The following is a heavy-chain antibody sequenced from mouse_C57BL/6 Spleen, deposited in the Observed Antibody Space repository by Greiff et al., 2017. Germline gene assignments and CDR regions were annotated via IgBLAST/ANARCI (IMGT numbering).Heavy chain of an antibody. J-gene: IGHJ4*01. D-gene: IGHD3-2*02. CDR2: IDPSDSYT. V-gene: IGHV1-50*01. CDR3: AREEQLRSGKDY. Sequence: VQLQQPGAELVKPGASVKLSCKASGYTFTSYWMQWVKQRPGQGLEWIGEIDPSDSYTNYNQKFKGKATLTVDTSSSTAYMQLSSLTSEDSAVYYCAREEQLRSGKDYWGQGTSVTVSS. CDR1: GYTFTSYW.